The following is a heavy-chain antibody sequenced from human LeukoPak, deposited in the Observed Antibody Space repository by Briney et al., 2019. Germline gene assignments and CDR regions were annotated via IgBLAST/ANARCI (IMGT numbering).Heavy chain of an antibody. V-gene: IGHV5-10-1*01. J-gene: IGHJ4*02. D-gene: IGHD3-22*01. CDR2: IDPSDSYS. Sequence: PGESLKISRKGSGYSFTNYGISWVRQMPGKGLEWMGRIDPSDSYSNYGPSFQGHVTISADRSISTAYLQWRSLKASDTAMYYCARQLDYYDKRDYWGQGTLVTVAS. CDR3: ARQLDYYDKRDY. CDR1: GYSFTNYG.